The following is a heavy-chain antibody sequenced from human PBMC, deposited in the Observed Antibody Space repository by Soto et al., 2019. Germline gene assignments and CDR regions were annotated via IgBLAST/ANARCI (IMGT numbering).Heavy chain of an antibody. J-gene: IGHJ3*02. V-gene: IGHV1-18*01. CDR1: GYNFTSYG. Sequence: QVQLVQSGADVKKPGASVKVSCKASGYNFTSYGISWVRQAPAQGLEWMGWISPHNARTKYALRFQDRVTMTTETPTSTVYMELGSLRSDDTAVYYCARDLYCSSGRYFDHEAFDIWGQGTVVTVSS. CDR3: ARDLYCSSGRYFDHEAFDI. CDR2: ISPHNART. D-gene: IGHD6-19*01.